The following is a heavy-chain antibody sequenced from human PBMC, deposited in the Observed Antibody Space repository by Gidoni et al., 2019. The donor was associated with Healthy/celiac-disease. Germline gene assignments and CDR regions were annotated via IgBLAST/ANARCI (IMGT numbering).Heavy chain of an antibody. CDR3: AKAGVSIAARGHFDY. Sequence: QVQLVESGGGVVQPGGSLRLSCAASGFPFRSYGMHWVRQAPGKGLEWVAFIRYDGSNKYYADSVKGRFTISRDNSKNTLYLQMNSLRAEDTAVYYCAKAGVSIAARGHFDYWGQGTLVTVSS. J-gene: IGHJ4*02. V-gene: IGHV3-30*02. D-gene: IGHD6-6*01. CDR2: IRYDGSNK. CDR1: GFPFRSYG.